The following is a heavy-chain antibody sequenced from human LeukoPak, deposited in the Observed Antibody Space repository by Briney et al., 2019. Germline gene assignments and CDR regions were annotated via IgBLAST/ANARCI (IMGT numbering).Heavy chain of an antibody. D-gene: IGHD3/OR15-3a*01. Sequence: GRSLRLSCAASGFTFSNAWMSSVSQAPGKGLEWVGRIKRKGDDSTIDYAAPVKGRLSISRDDSKNTLYLQMNSLKSEDTAVYYCTAGTGRSDFDYWGQGTLVTVSS. J-gene: IGHJ4*02. CDR2: IKRKGDDSTI. CDR3: TAGTGRSDFDY. CDR1: GFTFSNAW. V-gene: IGHV3-15*01.